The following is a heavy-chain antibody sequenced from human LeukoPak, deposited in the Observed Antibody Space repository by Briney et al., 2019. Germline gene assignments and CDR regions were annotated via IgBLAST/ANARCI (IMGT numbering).Heavy chain of an antibody. Sequence: PGGSLRLSCAASGFTFSSYSMNWVRQAPGKGLEWVSSISSSSSYIYYADSVKGRFTISRDNAKNSLYLQMNSLRAEDTAVYYCARVICSGGSCRFDYWGQGTLVTVSS. V-gene: IGHV3-21*04. J-gene: IGHJ4*02. CDR3: ARVICSGGSCRFDY. CDR2: ISSSSSYI. CDR1: GFTFSSYS. D-gene: IGHD2-15*01.